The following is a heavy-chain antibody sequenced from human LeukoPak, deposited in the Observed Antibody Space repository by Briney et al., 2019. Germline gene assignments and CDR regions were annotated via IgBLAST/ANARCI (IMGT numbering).Heavy chain of an antibody. D-gene: IGHD3-22*01. CDR1: GFTFSSYE. Sequence: PGGSLRLSCAASGFTFSSYEMNWVRQAPEKGLEWVSYISSNGSPIYYAASVRGRFTISRDNAKNSLYLQMSSLRAEDTAVYYCARASLYYDSGAYYRGFDYWGQGTLVTVSS. CDR2: ISSNGSPI. CDR3: ARASLYYDSGAYYRGFDY. V-gene: IGHV3-48*03. J-gene: IGHJ4*02.